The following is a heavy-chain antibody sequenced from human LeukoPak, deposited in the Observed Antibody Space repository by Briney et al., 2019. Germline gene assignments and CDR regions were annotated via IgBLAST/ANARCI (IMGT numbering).Heavy chain of an antibody. CDR3: AREGYHYDSSGSLDY. V-gene: IGHV1-2*02. CDR2: INPNSGGT. CDR1: GYTFTGYY. D-gene: IGHD3-22*01. Sequence: ASVKVSCKASGYTFTGYYMHWVRQAPGQGLEWMGWINPNSGGTNYAQKFQGRVTMTRDTSISTAYMELSRLRSDDTAVYYCAREGYHYDSSGSLDYWGQGTVVTVSS. J-gene: IGHJ4*02.